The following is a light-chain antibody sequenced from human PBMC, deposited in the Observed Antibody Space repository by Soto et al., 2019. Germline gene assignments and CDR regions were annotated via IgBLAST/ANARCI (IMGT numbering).Light chain of an antibody. CDR1: QSVSSSY. J-gene: IGKJ2*01. Sequence: EIVLTQSPGTLSLSPGERATLSCRASQSVSSSYLAWYQQKPGQAPRLLIYGASTRATGIPARFSGSGSGTEFTLTISSLQSEDFAVYYCQQYNNWPPYTFGQGT. CDR2: GAS. CDR3: QQYNNWPPYT. V-gene: IGKV3-15*01.